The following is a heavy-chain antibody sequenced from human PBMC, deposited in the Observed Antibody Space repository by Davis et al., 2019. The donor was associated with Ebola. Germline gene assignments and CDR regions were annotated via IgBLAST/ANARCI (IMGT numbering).Heavy chain of an antibody. Sequence: GESLKISCAASGFTFSSYAMHWVRQAPGKGLEWVAVISYDGSNKYYADSVKGRFTISRDNSKNTLYLQMNSLRAEDTAVYYCARGRLAAWPYYFDYWGQGTLVTVSS. V-gene: IGHV3-30-3*01. D-gene: IGHD2-15*01. CDR1: GFTFSSYA. CDR3: ARGRLAAWPYYFDY. CDR2: ISYDGSNK. J-gene: IGHJ4*02.